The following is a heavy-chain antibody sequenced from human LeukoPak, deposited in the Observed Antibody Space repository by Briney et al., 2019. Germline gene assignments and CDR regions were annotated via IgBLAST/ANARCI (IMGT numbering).Heavy chain of an antibody. CDR1: GFTFSHYG. J-gene: IGHJ4*02. V-gene: IGHV3-33*01. CDR3: VRGSGGDGYGYWGDY. D-gene: IGHD5-24*01. CDR2: IWFDGRKI. Sequence: GGSPRLSCAASGFTFSHYGMHWVRQAPGMGLEWVAVIWFDGRKIHYPDSVKGRFTISRDNSKNTLYLQMDNLRADDTAVYYCVRGSGGDGYGYWGDYWGQGTLVTVSP.